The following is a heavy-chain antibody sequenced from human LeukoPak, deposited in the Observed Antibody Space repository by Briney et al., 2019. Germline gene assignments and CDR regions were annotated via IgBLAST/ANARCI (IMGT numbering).Heavy chain of an antibody. CDR2: ISAYNGNT. V-gene: IGHV1-18*01. J-gene: IGHJ6*03. Sequence: ASVKVSCKASGYTFTSYGISWVRQAPGQGLEWMGWISAYNGNTNYAQKLQGRVTMTTDTSTSTAYMELSRLRSDDTAAYYCVSGGYYYGSGRSWDYYYYMDVWGKGTTVTISS. CDR1: GYTFTSYG. CDR3: VSGGYYYGSGRSWDYYYYMDV. D-gene: IGHD3-10*01.